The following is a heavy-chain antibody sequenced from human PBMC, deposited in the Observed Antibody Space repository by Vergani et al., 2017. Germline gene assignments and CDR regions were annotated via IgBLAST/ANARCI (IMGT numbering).Heavy chain of an antibody. V-gene: IGHV4-34*01. CDR1: GGSFSGYY. D-gene: IGHD2-2*01. J-gene: IGHJ6*02. CDR2: INHSGST. CDR3: ARDRDCSSTSCRYYYYYYGMDV. Sequence: QVQLQESGPGLVKPSETLSLTCAVYGGSFSGYYWSWIRQPPGKGLEWIGEINHSGSTNYNPSLKSRVTISVDTSKNQFSLKLSSVTAADTAVYYCARDRDCSSTSCRYYYYYYGMDVWGQGTTVTVSS.